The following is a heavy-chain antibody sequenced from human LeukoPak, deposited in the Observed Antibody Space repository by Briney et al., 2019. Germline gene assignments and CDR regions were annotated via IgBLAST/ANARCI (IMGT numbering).Heavy chain of an antibody. J-gene: IGHJ4*02. CDR3: AGTYRPTYYYDSSGYPNSFDY. V-gene: IGHV4-34*01. CDR1: GGSFSGYY. Sequence: PSETLSLTCAVYGGSFSGYYWSWIRQPPGKGLEWIGEINHSGSTNYNPSLKSRVTISVDTSKNQFSLKLSSVPAADTAVYYCAGTYRPTYYYDSSGYPNSFDYWGQGTLVTVSS. D-gene: IGHD3-22*01. CDR2: INHSGST.